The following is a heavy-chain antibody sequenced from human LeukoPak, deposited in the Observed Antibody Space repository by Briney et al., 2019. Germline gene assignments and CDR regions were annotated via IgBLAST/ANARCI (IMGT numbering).Heavy chain of an antibody. V-gene: IGHV1-2*02. CDR3: ARNFPYYDILTGYTNWFDP. Sequence: RASVEVSCKASGYTFTGYYMHWVRQAPGQGLEWMGWINPNSGGTNYAQKFQGRVTMTRDTSISTAYMELSRLRSDDTAVYYCARNFPYYDILTGYTNWFDPWGQGTLVTVSS. J-gene: IGHJ5*02. D-gene: IGHD3-9*01. CDR1: GYTFTGYY. CDR2: INPNSGGT.